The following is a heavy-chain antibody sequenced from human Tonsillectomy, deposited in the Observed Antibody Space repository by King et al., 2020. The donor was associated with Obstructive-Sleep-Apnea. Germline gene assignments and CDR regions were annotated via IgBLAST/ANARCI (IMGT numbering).Heavy chain of an antibody. V-gene: IGHV4-59*08. CDR1: GGSISTYY. CDR2: IYYSGST. CDR3: TRGGYYYFDY. J-gene: IGHJ4*02. Sequence: QLQESGPGLVKPSETLSLTCTVSGGSISTYYWSWIRQPPGKGLEWIGYIYYSGSTNYNPSLKSRVTISVDTSKNQFSLNLSSVTAADTALYYCTRGGYYYFDYWGQGTLATVSS. D-gene: IGHD3-22*01.